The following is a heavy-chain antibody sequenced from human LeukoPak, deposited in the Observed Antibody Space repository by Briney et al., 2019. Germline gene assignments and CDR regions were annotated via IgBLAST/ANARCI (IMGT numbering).Heavy chain of an antibody. Sequence: PSETLSLTCTVSGGSISSSSYYWGRIRQPPGKGLEWIGSIYYSGSTYYNPSLKSRVTISVDTSKNQFSLKLSSVTAADTAVYYCARGGPYSSGRHCDYWGQGTLVTVSS. CDR1: GGSISSSSYY. CDR2: IYYSGST. D-gene: IGHD6-19*01. CDR3: ARGGPYSSGRHCDY. J-gene: IGHJ4*02. V-gene: IGHV4-39*07.